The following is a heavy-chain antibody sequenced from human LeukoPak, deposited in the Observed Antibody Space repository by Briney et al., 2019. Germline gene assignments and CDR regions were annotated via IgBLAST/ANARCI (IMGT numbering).Heavy chain of an antibody. CDR1: GFTFSSYS. CDR2: ISSSSTI. D-gene: IGHD6-13*01. V-gene: IGHV3-48*01. CDR3: ARDQHPRYSSSWYAGQFDP. Sequence: GGSLRLSCAASGFTFSSYSMNWVRQAPGKGLEWVSYISSSSTIYYADSVKGRFTISRDNAKNSLYLQMNSLRAEDTAVYYCARDQHPRYSSSWYAGQFDPWGQGTLVTVSS. J-gene: IGHJ5*02.